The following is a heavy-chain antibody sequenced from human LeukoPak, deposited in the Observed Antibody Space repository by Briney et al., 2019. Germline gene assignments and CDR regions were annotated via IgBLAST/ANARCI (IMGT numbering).Heavy chain of an antibody. CDR2: IYYSGSS. V-gene: IGHV4-39*01. CDR1: GGSISSSSDY. J-gene: IGHJ4*02. Sequence: PSETLSLTCSVAGGSISSSSDYWDWIRQPPWKGLEWIGTIYYSGSSYYNPSLKSRVTISVDTSKHQFSLKLSSVTAADTAVYYCARRVNYGDYVGYFDYWGQGTLVTVSS. CDR3: ARRVNYGDYVGYFDY. D-gene: IGHD4-17*01.